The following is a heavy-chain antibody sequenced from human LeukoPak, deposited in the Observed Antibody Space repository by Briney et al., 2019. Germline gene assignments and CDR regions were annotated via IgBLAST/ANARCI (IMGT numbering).Heavy chain of an antibody. CDR1: GYTFTSYY. CDR3: ARGGGGYGDYTP. J-gene: IGHJ5*02. Sequence: ASVKVSYKASGYTFTSYYMHWVRQAPGQGLEWMGIINPSGGSTSYAQKFQGRVTMTRDTSTSTVYMELSSLRSGDTAVYYCARGGGGYGDYTPWGQGTLVTVSS. V-gene: IGHV1-46*01. CDR2: INPSGGST. D-gene: IGHD4-17*01.